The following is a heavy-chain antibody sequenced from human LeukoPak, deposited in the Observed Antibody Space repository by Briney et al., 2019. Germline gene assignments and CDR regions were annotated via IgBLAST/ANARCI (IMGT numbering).Heavy chain of an antibody. CDR3: TTASTLWFGELLFY. CDR1: GFTFSSYA. V-gene: IGHV3-15*01. D-gene: IGHD3-10*01. J-gene: IGHJ4*02. Sequence: GGSLRLSCAASGFTFSSYAMHWVRQAPGKGLEWVGHIKSKTDGGTTDYAAPVKGRFTISRDDSKNTLSLQMNSLKIEDTAVYYCTTASTLWFGELLFYWGQGTLVTVSS. CDR2: IKSKTDGGTT.